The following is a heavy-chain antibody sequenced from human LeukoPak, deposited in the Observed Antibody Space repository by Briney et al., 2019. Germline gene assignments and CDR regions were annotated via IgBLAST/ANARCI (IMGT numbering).Heavy chain of an antibody. Sequence: GRSLRLSCAGSGFTFDDYAMHWVRQPPGKGLEWVSGINWNSGSKCYADSVKGRFTISRDNAKNSLYLQMNSLRAEDTALYYCAKGGEGDILNSHDAFDIWGQGTMVTVSS. CDR2: INWNSGSK. CDR1: GFTFDDYA. J-gene: IGHJ3*02. D-gene: IGHD3-9*01. CDR3: AKGGEGDILNSHDAFDI. V-gene: IGHV3-9*01.